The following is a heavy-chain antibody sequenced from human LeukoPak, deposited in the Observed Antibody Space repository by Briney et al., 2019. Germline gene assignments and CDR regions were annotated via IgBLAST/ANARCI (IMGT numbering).Heavy chain of an antibody. Sequence: SETLSLTCTVSGGSISSGDYYWSWIRQPPGKGLEWIGYIYYSGSTNYNPSLKSRVTISVDTSKNQLSLKLSSVTAADTAVYYCARGGGYDFWSGYFAQDYFDYWGQGTLVTVSS. J-gene: IGHJ4*02. CDR2: IYYSGST. CDR1: GGSISSGDYY. CDR3: ARGGGYDFWSGYFAQDYFDY. V-gene: IGHV4-61*08. D-gene: IGHD3-3*01.